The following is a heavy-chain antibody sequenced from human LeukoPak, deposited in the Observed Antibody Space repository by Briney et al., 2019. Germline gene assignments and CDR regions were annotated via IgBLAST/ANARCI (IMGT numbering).Heavy chain of an antibody. Sequence: GSLRLSCAASGFTFNIYSMNWVRQAPGKGLEWVSSISSSSSYIYYADSVKGRFTISRDNAKNSLYLQMNSLRVEDTAVYYCVKDSYYDSSDELDYWGQGTLVTVSS. D-gene: IGHD3-22*01. CDR3: VKDSYYDSSDELDY. CDR2: ISSSSSYI. V-gene: IGHV3-21*01. J-gene: IGHJ4*02. CDR1: GFTFNIYS.